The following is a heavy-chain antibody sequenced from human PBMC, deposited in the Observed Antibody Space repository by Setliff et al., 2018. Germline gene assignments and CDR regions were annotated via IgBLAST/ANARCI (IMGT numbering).Heavy chain of an antibody. CDR3: ARGGTFRYFDY. CDR1: GDSISAAS. Sequence: PSETLSLTCNVSGDSISAASIMAWIRQPPGKGLEYIGYVYYSGTANYSPSLKSRVIISVDTSKNQFSLNLRSVTAADTAVYYCARGGTFRYFDYWGQGTPVT. D-gene: IGHD5-12*01. J-gene: IGHJ4*02. V-gene: IGHV4-59*01. CDR2: VYYSGTA.